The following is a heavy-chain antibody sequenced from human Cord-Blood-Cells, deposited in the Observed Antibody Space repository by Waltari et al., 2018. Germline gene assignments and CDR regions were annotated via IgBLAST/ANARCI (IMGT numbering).Heavy chain of an antibody. CDR1: GYTFTRYA. D-gene: IGHD3-22*01. CDR3: ARGDYYDSSWYYYYFGY. Sequence: QVQLVQSGSELTKPGASVKVSCKASGYTFTRYAMNTVGQPPGQALEWMGWINTNTGNPTYAQGLTGRFFFSLDTSVSTAYLQISMLKAQDTAVYDCARGDYYDSSWYYYYFGYWGQGTLVSVSS. J-gene: IGHJ4*02. CDR2: INTNTGNP. V-gene: IGHV7-4-1*02.